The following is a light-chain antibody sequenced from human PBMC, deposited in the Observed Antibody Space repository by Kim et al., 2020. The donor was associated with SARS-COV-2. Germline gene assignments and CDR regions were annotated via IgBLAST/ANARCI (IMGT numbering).Light chain of an antibody. CDR3: QQYNSAPYS. V-gene: IGKV1-5*03. J-gene: IGKJ2*03. CDR2: LAS. Sequence: ASVGDRVSITCRASQTIVTWLAWYQQKPGKPPRLLIYLASSLETGVPSRFSGSGYGTEFTLTISDLQPDDFATYYCQQYNSAPYSFGQGTKLEI. CDR1: QTIVTW.